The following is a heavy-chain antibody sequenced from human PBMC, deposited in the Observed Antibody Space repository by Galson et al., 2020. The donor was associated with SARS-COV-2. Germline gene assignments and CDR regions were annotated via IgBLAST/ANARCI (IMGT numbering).Heavy chain of an antibody. CDR1: GYTFTSYG. V-gene: IGHV1-18*04. CDR3: ARDPMGYSYGHYNWFDP. J-gene: IGHJ5*02. D-gene: IGHD5-18*01. CDR2: ISAYNGNT. Sequence: ASVKVSCKASGYTFTSYGISWVRQAPGQGLEWMGWISAYNGNTNYAQKLQGRVTMTTDTSTSTAYMELRSLRSDDTAVYYCARDPMGYSYGHYNWFDPWGQGTLVTVSS.